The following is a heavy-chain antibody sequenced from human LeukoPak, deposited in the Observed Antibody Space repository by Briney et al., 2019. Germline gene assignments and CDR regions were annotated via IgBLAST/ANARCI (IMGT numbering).Heavy chain of an antibody. D-gene: IGHD3-10*01. CDR3: ARGFGDPLDYYYYMDV. CDR2: ISSSSSTI. V-gene: IGHV3-48*01. CDR1: GFTFSSYS. J-gene: IGHJ6*03. Sequence: PGGSLRLSCAASGFTFSSYSMNWVRQAPGKGLEWVSYISSSSSTIYYADSVKGRFTISRDNAKNSLYLQMNSLRAEDTAVYYCARGFGDPLDYYYYMDVWGKGTTVTISS.